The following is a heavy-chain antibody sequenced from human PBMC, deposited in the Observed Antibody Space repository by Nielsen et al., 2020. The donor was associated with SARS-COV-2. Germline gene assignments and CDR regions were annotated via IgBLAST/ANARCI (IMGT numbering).Heavy chain of an antibody. J-gene: IGHJ4*02. Sequence: GGSLRLSCAASGFSFESHAMHWVRQAPGKGLEWLTIISYDGSNEHYADSVKGRFTISRDNSKSTVFLQMNSLQLEDTAVYYCARETIDHTSSFVDYWGQGTLVTVSS. D-gene: IGHD2-2*01. CDR1: GFSFESHA. CDR3: ARETIDHTSSFVDY. CDR2: ISYDGSNE. V-gene: IGHV3-30-3*01.